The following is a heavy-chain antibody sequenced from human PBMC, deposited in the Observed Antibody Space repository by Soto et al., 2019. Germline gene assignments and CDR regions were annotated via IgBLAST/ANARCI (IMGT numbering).Heavy chain of an antibody. CDR3: ARNRDYAFDY. CDR1: GFTFSNYW. D-gene: IGHD4-17*01. CDR2: IKQDGSDK. V-gene: IGHV3-7*01. Sequence: GGSLRLSCAASGFTFSNYWMSWVRQARGKGLEWVAIIKQDGSDKYYVDSVKGRFTISRDNAKNSLYLQMNSLRTEDAAVYYCARNRDYAFDYWGRGTLVTVSS. J-gene: IGHJ4*02.